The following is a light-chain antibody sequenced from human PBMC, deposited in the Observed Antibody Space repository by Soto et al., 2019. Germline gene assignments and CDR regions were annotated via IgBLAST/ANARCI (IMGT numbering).Light chain of an antibody. CDR3: QQYSASPRT. CDR2: SAS. V-gene: IGKV3-20*01. CDR1: RTVDGNY. J-gene: IGKJ1*01. Sequence: VLTQSPGTLSLSPGERATLSCRASRTVDGNYLAWYHQKPGQAPRLLIHSASTRPPGIPDRFSASGAGTDFPLTISRLEPEDSAVYYCQQYSASPRTFGPGTKVEIK.